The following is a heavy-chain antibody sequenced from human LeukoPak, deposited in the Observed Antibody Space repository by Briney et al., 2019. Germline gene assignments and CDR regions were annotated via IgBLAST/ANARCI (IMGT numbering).Heavy chain of an antibody. CDR1: GGSISSYY. D-gene: IGHD4-17*01. J-gene: IGHJ3*02. CDR2: IYYSGST. V-gene: IGHV4-59*01. CDR3: AREGGDGDGDAFDI. Sequence: PSETLSLTCTVSGGSISSYYWSWIRQPPGKGLEWIGYIYYSGSTNYNPSLTSRVTISVDTSKNQFSLKLSSVTAADTAVYYCAREGGDGDGDAFDIWGQGTMVTVSS.